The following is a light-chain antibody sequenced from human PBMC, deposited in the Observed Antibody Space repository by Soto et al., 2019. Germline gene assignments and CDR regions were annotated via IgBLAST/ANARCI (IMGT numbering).Light chain of an antibody. CDR1: SSDVGGYNY. V-gene: IGLV2-8*01. CDR3: SSYAGSSNV. J-gene: IGLJ1*01. Sequence: QSVLTQPPSASGSPGPSVAISCTGTSSDVGGYNYVSWYQQHPGEAPQLMIYEVNKRPSGVPDRFSGSKSGNTASLTVAGLQAEDEADYYCSSYAGSSNVFGTGTKVTVL. CDR2: EVN.